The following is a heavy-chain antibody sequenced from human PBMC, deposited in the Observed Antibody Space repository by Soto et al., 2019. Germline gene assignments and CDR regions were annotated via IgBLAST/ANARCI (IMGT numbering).Heavy chain of an antibody. D-gene: IGHD6-19*01. Sequence: PSETLSLTCTVSCGSISSYYWSWIRQPPGKGLEWIGYIYYSGSTNYNPSLKSRGTISVDTSKHQFSLKLTSVTASDTATDYWARGRAVSGSYYFDYWGKGMLVTVSS. CDR1: CGSISSYY. CDR3: ARGRAVSGSYYFDY. CDR2: IYYSGST. V-gene: IGHV4-59*01. J-gene: IGHJ4*02.